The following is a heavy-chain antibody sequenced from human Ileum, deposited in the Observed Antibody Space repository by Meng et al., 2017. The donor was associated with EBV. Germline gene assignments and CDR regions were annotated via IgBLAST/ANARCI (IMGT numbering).Heavy chain of an antibody. CDR3: ATSRIAKFDR. V-gene: IGHV6-1*02. Sequence: QLQESRPVLAPPPLSLSPSCVISGDGVSRDKSAWNWIRQSPSRGLEWLGRTYRRSRWYYDYALSVKSRINISPDTSKNQVSLQLNSVTDEDTGIYYCATSRIAKFDRWGQGTLVTVSS. J-gene: IGHJ5*02. CDR1: GDGVSRDKSA. CDR2: TYRRSRWYY.